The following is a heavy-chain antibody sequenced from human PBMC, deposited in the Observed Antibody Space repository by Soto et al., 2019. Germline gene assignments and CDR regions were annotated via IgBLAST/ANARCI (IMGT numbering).Heavy chain of an antibody. CDR1: GFTFSSYG. V-gene: IGHV3-33*01. CDR2: IWYDGSNK. J-gene: IGHJ6*02. D-gene: IGHD3-10*01. Sequence: QVQLVESGGGVVQPGRSLRLSCAASGFTFSSYGMHWVRQAPGKGLEWVAVIWYDGSNKYYADSVKGRFTISRDNSKNRLYMQMNSLRAEDTAVYSCARDERLGVDYVYYRMDVWGQGTTVTVSS. CDR3: ARDERLGVDYVYYRMDV.